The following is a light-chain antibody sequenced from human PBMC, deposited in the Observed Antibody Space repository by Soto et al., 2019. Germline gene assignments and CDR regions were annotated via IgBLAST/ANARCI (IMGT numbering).Light chain of an antibody. CDR1: QSVSSSY. CDR3: QQYGEAPYT. J-gene: IGKJ2*01. Sequence: EIVLTQSPGTLSLSPGERATLSCRASQSVSSSYLAWYQQKPGQAPRLLIYGASSRATGIPDRFSGSGSGTDFTLTISRLEPEDFAVYYCQQYGEAPYTFGQGTKLEIK. V-gene: IGKV3-20*01. CDR2: GAS.